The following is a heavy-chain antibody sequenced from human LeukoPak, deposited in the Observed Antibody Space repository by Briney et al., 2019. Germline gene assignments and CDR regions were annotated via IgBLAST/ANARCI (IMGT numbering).Heavy chain of an antibody. D-gene: IGHD4-17*01. Sequence: ASVKVSCKASGYTFTSYGISWVRQAPGQGLEWMGWISAYNGNTNYAQELQGRVTMTTDTSTSTAYMELRSLRSDDTAVYYCARDAGVTTAAYWFDPWGQGTLVTVSS. CDR2: ISAYNGNT. CDR3: ARDAGVTTAAYWFDP. J-gene: IGHJ5*02. CDR1: GYTFTSYG. V-gene: IGHV1-18*01.